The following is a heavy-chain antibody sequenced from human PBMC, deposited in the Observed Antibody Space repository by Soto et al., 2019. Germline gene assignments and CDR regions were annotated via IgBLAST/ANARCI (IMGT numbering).Heavy chain of an antibody. D-gene: IGHD6-13*01. V-gene: IGHV1-69*02. CDR1: GGTFSSYT. CDR2: IIPILGIA. J-gene: IGHJ4*02. Sequence: QVQLVQSGDEVKNPGSSVKVSCKASGGTFSSYTISWVRQSTGQGLACLGRIIPILGIANYAQQFQGRVTFTADKFTSTAYVELISLRYDDTAVYYCAIGSSWDWCLFYYWGQGTLVTVSS. CDR3: AIGSSWDWCLFYY.